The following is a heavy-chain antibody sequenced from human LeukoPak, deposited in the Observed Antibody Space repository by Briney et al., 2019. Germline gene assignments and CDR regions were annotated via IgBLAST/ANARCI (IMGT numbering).Heavy chain of an antibody. CDR2: IRYDGSNK. D-gene: IGHD3-9*01. J-gene: IGHJ4*02. V-gene: IGHV3-30*02. CDR3: AKGIRYFDWLFDY. Sequence: QPGGALQLSCAASGFPFSSYGMHWVRQAPGKGLEGVAFIRYDGSNKYYADSVKGRFTISRDNSKNTLYLQMNSLRAEDTAVYYCAKGIRYFDWLFDYWGQGTLVTVPS. CDR1: GFPFSSYG.